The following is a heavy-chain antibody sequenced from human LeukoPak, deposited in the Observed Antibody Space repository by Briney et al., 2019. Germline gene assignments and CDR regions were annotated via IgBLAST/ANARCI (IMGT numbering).Heavy chain of an antibody. CDR3: AKGWVLGYSSGWYHDAFDI. Sequence: QSGGSLRLSCAASGFTFSSYAMSWVRQAPGKGLEWVSAISGSGGSTYYADSVKGRFTISRDNSKNTLYLQMNSLRAEDTAVYYCAKGWVLGYSSGWYHDAFDIWGQGTMVTVSS. J-gene: IGHJ3*02. CDR1: GFTFSSYA. V-gene: IGHV3-23*01. D-gene: IGHD6-19*01. CDR2: ISGSGGST.